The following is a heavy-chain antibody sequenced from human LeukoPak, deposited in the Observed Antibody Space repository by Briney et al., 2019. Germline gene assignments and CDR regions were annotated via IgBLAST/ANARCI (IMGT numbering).Heavy chain of an antibody. CDR3: ARVTMVRGAPSYYYGMDV. D-gene: IGHD3-10*01. Sequence: ASVKVSCEASGYTFTSYAMYWVRQAPGQGLEWMGWINTNTGNPTYAQGFTGRFVFSLDTSVSTAYLQISSLKAEDTAMYYCARVTMVRGAPSYYYGMDVWGQGTTVTVSS. CDR1: GYTFTSYA. J-gene: IGHJ6*02. CDR2: INTNTGNP. V-gene: IGHV7-4-1*02.